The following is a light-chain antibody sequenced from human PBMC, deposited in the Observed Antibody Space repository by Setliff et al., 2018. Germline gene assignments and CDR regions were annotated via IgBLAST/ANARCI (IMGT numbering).Light chain of an antibody. J-gene: IGLJ1*01. CDR3: SSYAGGDIYV. CDR2: EVT. CDR1: SRDIGAYDY. V-gene: IGLV2-8*01. Sequence: QSALAQPPSASGSPGQSLTISCTGTSRDIGAYDYVSWYQQHPGKAPKLMIYEVTKRPSGVPDRFSGSKSGNTASLTVSGLQVEDEADYYCSSYAGGDIYVFGTGTKVTVL.